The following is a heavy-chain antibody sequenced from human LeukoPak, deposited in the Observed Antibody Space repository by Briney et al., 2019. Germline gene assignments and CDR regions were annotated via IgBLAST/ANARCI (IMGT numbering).Heavy chain of an antibody. Sequence: PGGSLRLSCAASGFTFSSYAMHWVRQAPGKGLEYVSAISSNGGSTYYANSVKGRFTISRDNSKNTLYLQMGSLRAEDMAVYYCAREGRSVRVWGSYRYSPDAFDIWGQGTMVTVSS. CDR1: GFTFSSYA. CDR3: AREGRSVRVWGSYRYSPDAFDI. D-gene: IGHD3-16*02. CDR2: ISSNGGST. V-gene: IGHV3-64*01. J-gene: IGHJ3*02.